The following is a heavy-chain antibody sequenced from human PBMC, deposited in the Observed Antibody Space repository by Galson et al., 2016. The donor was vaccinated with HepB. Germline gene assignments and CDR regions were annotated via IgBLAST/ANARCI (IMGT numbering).Heavy chain of an antibody. J-gene: IGHJ3*01. CDR2: LSPSGTST. Sequence: LRLSCAASRFTFSSYGMSWVRQAPGKGLAWVSGLSPSGTSTHYADSVKGRFSISRDNSKTTLYLQMNSLRVEDTALYYCARDQRWLQFGKDAFDLWGQGTFVNVAS. V-gene: IGHV3-23*01. D-gene: IGHD5-24*01. CDR3: ARDQRWLQFGKDAFDL. CDR1: RFTFSSYG.